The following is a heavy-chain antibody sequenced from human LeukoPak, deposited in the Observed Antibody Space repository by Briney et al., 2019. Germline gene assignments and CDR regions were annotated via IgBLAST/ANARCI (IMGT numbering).Heavy chain of an antibody. CDR2: INHSGST. V-gene: IGHV4-34*01. CDR1: GGSFSGYY. J-gene: IGHJ4*02. CDR3: ARGYGGKVY. D-gene: IGHD4-23*01. Sequence: SETLSLTCAVYGGSFSGYYWSWIRQPPGKGLEWIGEINHSGSTNYNPSLKSRVTISVDTSKNQFSPKLSSVTATDTAVYYCARGYGGKVYWGQGTLVTVSS.